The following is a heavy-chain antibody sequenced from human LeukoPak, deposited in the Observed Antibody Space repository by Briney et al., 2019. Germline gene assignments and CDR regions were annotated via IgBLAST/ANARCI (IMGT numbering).Heavy chain of an antibody. Sequence: TSETLSLTCTVSGYSISSGYYWGWIRQPPGKGLEWIGSIYHSGSTYYNPSLKSRVTISVDTSKNQFSLKLSSVTAADTAVYYCARGERNYVWGSYRYDTGEDPPYYFDYWGQGTLVTVSS. CDR1: GYSISSGYY. J-gene: IGHJ4*02. CDR3: ARGERNYVWGSYRYDTGEDPPYYFDY. CDR2: IYHSGST. D-gene: IGHD3-16*02. V-gene: IGHV4-38-2*02.